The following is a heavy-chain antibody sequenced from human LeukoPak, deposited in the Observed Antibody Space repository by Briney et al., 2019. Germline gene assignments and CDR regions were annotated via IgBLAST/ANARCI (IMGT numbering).Heavy chain of an antibody. CDR2: IRAYNGNT. CDR3: ASTKYYYGSGSYYSFDP. D-gene: IGHD3-10*01. V-gene: IGHV1-18*01. J-gene: IGHJ5*02. Sequence: ASVKVSCKASGYTFTSYGISWVRQAPGQGLEWMGWIRAYNGNTNYAQKLQGRVTMTTDTSTSTAYMELRSLRSDDTAVYYCASTKYYYGSGSYYSFDPWGQGTLVTVSS. CDR1: GYTFTSYG.